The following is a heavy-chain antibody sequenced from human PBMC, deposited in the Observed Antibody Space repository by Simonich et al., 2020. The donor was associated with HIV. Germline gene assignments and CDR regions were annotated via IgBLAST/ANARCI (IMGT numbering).Heavy chain of an antibody. Sequence: QVQLVQSGAEVKKPGASVKVSCKASGYTFTDYYMHWLRQAPVPGLEGVGVINPNTGGTNYAQKFQGRVTMTRDTSINTAYMELSRLRSDDTAVYYCARAELFEGWFDPWGQGTLVTVSS. D-gene: IGHD3-16*01. CDR2: INPNTGGT. J-gene: IGHJ5*02. CDR3: ARAELFEGWFDP. CDR1: GYTFTDYY. V-gene: IGHV1-2*02.